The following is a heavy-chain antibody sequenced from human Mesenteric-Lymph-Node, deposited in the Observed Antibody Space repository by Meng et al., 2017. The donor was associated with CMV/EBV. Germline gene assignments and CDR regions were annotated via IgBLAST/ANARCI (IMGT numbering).Heavy chain of an antibody. CDR3: ARESIAVAGSHDY. D-gene: IGHD6-19*01. CDR1: GGSISSSSYY. CDR2: IYYSGST. Sequence: SETLSLTCTVSGGSISSSSYYWGWIRQPPGKGLEWIGSIYYSGSTYYNPSLKSRVTISVDTSKNQFSLKLSSVTAADTAVYYCARESIAVAGSHDYWGQGTLVTVSS. J-gene: IGHJ4*02. V-gene: IGHV4-39*02.